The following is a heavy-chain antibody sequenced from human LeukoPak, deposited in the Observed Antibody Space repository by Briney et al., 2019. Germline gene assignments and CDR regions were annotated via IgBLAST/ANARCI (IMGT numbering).Heavy chain of an antibody. CDR1: VYTFTNYA. V-gene: IGHV7-4-1*02. D-gene: IGHD6-25*01. CDR3: ARDGDSGAYNWFDP. Sequence: ASVKVSCKASVYTFTNYAMNWVRQAPGQGLEWMGWINTNTGNPTYAQGFTGRFVFSLDTSVSTAYLQISSLKAEDTAVYYCARDGDSGAYNWFDPWGQGTLVTVSS. J-gene: IGHJ5*02. CDR2: INTNTGNP.